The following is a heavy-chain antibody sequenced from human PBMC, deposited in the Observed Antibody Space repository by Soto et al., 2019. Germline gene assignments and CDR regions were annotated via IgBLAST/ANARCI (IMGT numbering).Heavy chain of an antibody. Sequence: QVQLPESGPGLVKPSQTLSLTCTVSGGSISSGGYYWSWIRQHPGKGLEWLGYIYYSGSTYYNPSLKSRVTLSVDMYKNQFALKLVSVTAADTAVYYCARDRTVVAAPDDYYYYGMDVCGQGTTVTVSS. CDR1: GGSISSGGYY. J-gene: IGHJ6*02. V-gene: IGHV4-31*03. CDR3: ARDRTVVAAPDDYYYYGMDV. D-gene: IGHD2-15*01. CDR2: IYYSGST.